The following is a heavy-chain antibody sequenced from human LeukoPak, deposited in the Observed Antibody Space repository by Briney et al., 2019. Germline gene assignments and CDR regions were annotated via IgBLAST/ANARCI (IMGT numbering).Heavy chain of an antibody. Sequence: PGGSLRLSCAASGFTFSTYGMHWVRQAPGKGLEWVAFIRYDGSYKYYADSVKGRFTISRDNSKNTLYLQMNSLRAEDTAVYYCAKDSKGCSSISCYKTGSFDYWGQGTLVTVSS. V-gene: IGHV3-30*02. CDR2: IRYDGSYK. CDR1: GFTFSTYG. J-gene: IGHJ4*02. D-gene: IGHD2-2*02. CDR3: AKDSKGCSSISCYKTGSFDY.